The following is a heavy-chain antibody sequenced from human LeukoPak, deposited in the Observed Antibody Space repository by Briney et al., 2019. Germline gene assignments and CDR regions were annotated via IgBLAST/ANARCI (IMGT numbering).Heavy chain of an antibody. J-gene: IGHJ4*02. V-gene: IGHV1-2*02. CDR3: ARDLHSSSWFGYCFDY. CDR2: INPNSGGT. Sequence: ASVKVSCKASGYTFTGYYMYWVRQAPGQGLEWMGWINPNSGGTNYAQKFQGRVTMTRDTSISTAYMELSRLRSDDTAVYYCARDLHSSSWFGYCFDYCGQGTLVTVSS. CDR1: GYTFTGYY. D-gene: IGHD6-13*01.